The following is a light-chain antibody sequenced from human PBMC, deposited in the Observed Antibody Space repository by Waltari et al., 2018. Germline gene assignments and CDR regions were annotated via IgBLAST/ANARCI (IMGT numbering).Light chain of an antibody. Sequence: DIFLTQSPGTLSLSPGEGATLSCRASQSISRFLAWYQQKPGQAPRLLIYDASTRATGIPDRFSGSGSGTDFGLTISRLEPEDFAVYYCQKYGTLPATFGQGTKVEIK. V-gene: IGKV3-20*01. J-gene: IGKJ1*01. CDR2: DAS. CDR3: QKYGTLPAT. CDR1: QSISRF.